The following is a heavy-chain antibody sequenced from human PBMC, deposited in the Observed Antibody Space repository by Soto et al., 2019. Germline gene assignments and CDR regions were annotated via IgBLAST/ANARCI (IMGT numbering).Heavy chain of an antibody. CDR1: GFTFTPYW. V-gene: IGHV3-7*03. J-gene: IGHJ4*02. D-gene: IGHD1-26*01. Sequence: GSLRLSCAASGFTFTPYWMSWVRQAPGKGLEWVANIKQDGSEKYYVDSVRGRFTISRDNAWNSASLQMNSLGVEDTAVYFCAREWSPPLAVFDYWGQGVLVTVST. CDR3: AREWSPPLAVFDY. CDR2: IKQDGSEK.